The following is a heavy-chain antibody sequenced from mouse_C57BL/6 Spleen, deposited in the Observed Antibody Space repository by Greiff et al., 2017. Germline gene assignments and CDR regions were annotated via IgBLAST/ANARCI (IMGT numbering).Heavy chain of an antibody. D-gene: IGHD1-1*01. Sequence: QVQLQQSGAELARPGASVKLSCKASGYTFTSYGISWVKQRTGQGLEWIGEIYPRSGNTYYNEKFKGKATLTADKSSSTAYMELRSLTSEDSAVYFCARSGVRYGSSYDYFDYGGQGTTLTVSS. V-gene: IGHV1-81*01. CDR2: IYPRSGNT. CDR3: ARSGVRYGSSYDYFDY. CDR1: GYTFTSYG. J-gene: IGHJ2*01.